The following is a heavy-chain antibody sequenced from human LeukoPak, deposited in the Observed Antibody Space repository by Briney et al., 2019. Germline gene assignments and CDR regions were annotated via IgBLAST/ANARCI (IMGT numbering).Heavy chain of an antibody. D-gene: IGHD6-13*01. J-gene: IGHJ4*02. V-gene: IGHV3-30-3*01. CDR3: ARGGQLVLFGTARFDY. CDR1: RFTFSSYA. Sequence: PGGSLRLSCAASRFTFSSYAMHWVRQAPGKGLEWVAVISYDGSNKYYADSVKGRFTISRDNSKNTLYLQMNSLRAEDTAVYYCARGGQLVLFGTARFDYWGQRTLVTVSS. CDR2: ISYDGSNK.